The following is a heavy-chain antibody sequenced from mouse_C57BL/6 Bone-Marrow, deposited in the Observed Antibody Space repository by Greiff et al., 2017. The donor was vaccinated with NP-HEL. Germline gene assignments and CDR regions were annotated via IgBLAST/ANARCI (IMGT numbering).Heavy chain of an antibody. CDR2: TFYSGIT. D-gene: IGHD2-4*01. CDR1: GFSINSDCY. Sequence: EVKLQESGPSLVRPSQTLSLTCTVTGFSINSDCYWIWIRQFPGNKLEYIGYTFYSGITYYNPSLESRTYITRDTSKNQFSLKLSSVTTEDTATYYCARASYDYDGGPYYAMDYWGQGTSVTVSS. J-gene: IGHJ4*01. CDR3: ARASYDYDGGPYYAMDY. V-gene: IGHV3-3*01.